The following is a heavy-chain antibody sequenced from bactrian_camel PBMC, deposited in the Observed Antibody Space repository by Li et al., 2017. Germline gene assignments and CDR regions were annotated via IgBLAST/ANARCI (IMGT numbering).Heavy chain of an antibody. CDR1: GFTFSSYY. V-gene: IGHV3S19*01. CDR2: IHPGGYTV. D-gene: IGHD3*01. J-gene: IGHJ6*01. Sequence: VQLVESGGGLVQPGGSLRLSCAASGFTFSSYYMAWVRQDPGKGLEWVASIHPGGYTVAYRDSEKGRFTISKDNAKRTLYLQMNSLKPEDSAAYYCQAVSGYWGQGTQVTVS. CDR3: QAVSGY.